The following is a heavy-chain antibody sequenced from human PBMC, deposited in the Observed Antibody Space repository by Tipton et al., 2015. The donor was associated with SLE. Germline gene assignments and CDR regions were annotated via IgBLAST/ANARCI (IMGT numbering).Heavy chain of an antibody. J-gene: IGHJ4*02. CDR3: ARGGASVLIRNCYFDY. Sequence: TLSLTCTVSGGSISSSKYYWGWIRQPPGKGLEWIGSIYSSGSTYYTPSLKSRVSISVDTSKNQFFLNLRSVTAADTAVYFCARGGASVLIRNCYFDYWGQGSLVTVSS. CDR2: IYSSGST. D-gene: IGHD2-8*01. CDR1: GGSISSSKYY. V-gene: IGHV4-39*07.